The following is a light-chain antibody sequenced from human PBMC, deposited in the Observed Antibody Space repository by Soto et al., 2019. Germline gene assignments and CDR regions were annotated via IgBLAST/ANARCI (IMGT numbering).Light chain of an antibody. J-gene: IGLJ2*01. CDR1: IRDIGGYNF. CDR3: CSYAGSNTLA. V-gene: IGLV2-11*01. CDR2: DVS. Sequence: QYALTQPRSVSGSPGQSITISCSGTIRDIGGYNFISWYQQHPGAAPKIIIYDVSKRPSGVPDRFSGSTSGNTASLTISGLQAEDDAFYYCCSYAGSNTLAFGGGTKLTVL.